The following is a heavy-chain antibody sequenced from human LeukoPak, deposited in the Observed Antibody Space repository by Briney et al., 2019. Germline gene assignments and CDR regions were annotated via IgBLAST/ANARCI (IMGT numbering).Heavy chain of an antibody. J-gene: IGHJ4*02. D-gene: IGHD3-3*01. Sequence: SETLSLTCTVSGGSISSSSYYWGWIRQPPGKGLGWIGSIHYSGSTYYNPSLKSRVTISVDTSKNQFSLKLSSVTAADTAVYYCASQQHDFWSGYPNYWGQGTLVTVSS. V-gene: IGHV4-39*01. CDR3: ASQQHDFWSGYPNY. CDR2: IHYSGST. CDR1: GGSISSSSYY.